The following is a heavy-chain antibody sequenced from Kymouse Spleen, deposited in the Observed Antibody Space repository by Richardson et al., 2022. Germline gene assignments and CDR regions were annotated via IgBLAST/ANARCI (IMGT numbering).Heavy chain of an antibody. Sequence: EVQLVESGGGLVKPGGSLRLSCAASGFTFSNAWMSWVRQAPGKGLEWVGRIKSKTDGGTTDYAAPVKGRFTISRDDSKNTLYLQMNSLKTEDTAVYYCTTDRYNWNYVDAFDIWGQGTMVTVSS. CDR1: GFTFSNAW. V-gene: IGHV3-15*01. CDR3: TTDRYNWNYVDAFDI. D-gene: IGHD1-7*01. J-gene: IGHJ3*02. CDR2: IKSKTDGGTT.